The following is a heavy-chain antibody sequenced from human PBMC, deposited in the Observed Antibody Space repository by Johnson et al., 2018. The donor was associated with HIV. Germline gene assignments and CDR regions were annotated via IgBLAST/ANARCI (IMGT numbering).Heavy chain of an antibody. CDR2: VNPNGGST. Sequence: VQLVESGGGLAQPAWSPRLSCAASQFTFSSYYMNCVRQAPGNGLELVGQVNPNGGSTYLIDSGKDRFNISRDNAKNTLHLQMNSLKTEDTAVYYCTTEELERPHDAFDIWGQGTMVTVSS. D-gene: IGHD1-1*01. V-gene: IGHV3-25*05. CDR3: TTEELERPHDAFDI. J-gene: IGHJ3*02. CDR1: QFTFSSYY.